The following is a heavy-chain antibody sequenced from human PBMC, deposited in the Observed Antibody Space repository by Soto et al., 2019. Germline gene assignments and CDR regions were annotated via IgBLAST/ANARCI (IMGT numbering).Heavy chain of an antibody. J-gene: IGHJ5*02. CDR3: ARRHSSSSALDP. D-gene: IGHD6-13*01. V-gene: IGHV5-10-1*01. Sequence: EVQLVQSGAEVKKPGESLRISCKGSGYSFTSYWIYWVRQMPGKGLEWMGRIDPSDSYTNYSPSFQGHVTISADKSISTAYLQWSSLKASDTAMYYCARRHSSSSALDPWGQGTLVTVSS. CDR2: IDPSDSYT. CDR1: GYSFTSYW.